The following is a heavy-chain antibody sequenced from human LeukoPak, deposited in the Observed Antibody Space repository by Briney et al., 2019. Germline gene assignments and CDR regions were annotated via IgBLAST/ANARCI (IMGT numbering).Heavy chain of an antibody. V-gene: IGHV4-38-2*02. J-gene: IGHJ5*02. CDR3: ARIDYGGNGFDP. CDR1: GYSISGGYY. D-gene: IGHD4-23*01. Sequence: SETLSLTCSVSGYSISGGYYWGWIRQPPGKGLEWIGNMFHSGSSFYNPSLKSRVTISVDTSKNQFSLMLNSVTAADTAVYYCARIDYGGNGFDPWDQGTLVTVSS. CDR2: MFHSGSS.